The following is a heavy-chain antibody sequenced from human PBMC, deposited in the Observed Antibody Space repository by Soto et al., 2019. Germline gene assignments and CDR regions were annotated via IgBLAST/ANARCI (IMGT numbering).Heavy chain of an antibody. V-gene: IGHV5-10-1*04. J-gene: IGHJ6*02. CDR3: ASTNYDFWSGLRYGMDV. CDR2: IDPSDSYI. D-gene: IGHD3-3*01. CDR1: GYSFSSFW. Sequence: PGESLKISCEGSGYSFSSFWISWVRQMPGKGLEWVGRIDPSDSYINYSPSFQGQVTISADKSISTAYLQWSSLKASDAAMYYCASTNYDFWSGLRYGMDVWGQGTTVTVSS.